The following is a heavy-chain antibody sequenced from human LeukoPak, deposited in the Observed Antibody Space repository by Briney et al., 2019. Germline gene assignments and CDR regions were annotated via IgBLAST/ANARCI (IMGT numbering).Heavy chain of an antibody. CDR2: IRSKAYGGTT. Sequence: GGSLRLSCAASGFTFSDYYMSWFRQAPGKGLEWVGFIRSKAYGGTTEYAASVKGRFTISRDDSKSIAYLQMNSLKTEDTAVYYCTGGSYYYDSSGYLTDYWGQGTLVTVSS. CDR3: TGGSYYYDSSGYLTDY. J-gene: IGHJ4*02. D-gene: IGHD3-22*01. V-gene: IGHV3-49*03. CDR1: GFTFSDYY.